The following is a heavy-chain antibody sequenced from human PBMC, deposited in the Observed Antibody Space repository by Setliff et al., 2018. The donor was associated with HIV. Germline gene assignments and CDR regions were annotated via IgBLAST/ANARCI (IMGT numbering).Heavy chain of an antibody. D-gene: IGHD4-4*01. CDR1: GYTFTGYY. V-gene: IGHV1-2*02. CDR3: SIVRIDYSKRLYYSPY. CDR2: INPNNGGT. Sequence: ASVKVSCKASGYTFTGYYMHWVRQAPGQGLEWMGWINPNNGGTNYAQKFQGRVTMTRDTSISTAYMELSRLRSDDTAVYYCSIVRIDYSKRLYYSPYWGQGALVTVSS. J-gene: IGHJ4*02.